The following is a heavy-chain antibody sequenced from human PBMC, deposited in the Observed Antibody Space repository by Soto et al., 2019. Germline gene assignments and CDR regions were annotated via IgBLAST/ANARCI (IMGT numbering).Heavy chain of an antibody. D-gene: IGHD3-10*01. CDR1: GVSVNITNNY. V-gene: IGHV4-61*01. Sequence: SETLSLTCSVSGVSVNITNNYWSWIRQPPGKGLEWIGYISYSENTNYNSSLKSRVSISVDKSKNQFSMKLSSVTAADTAIYYCARNQRFLRVFDPWSQGTLVTVSS. J-gene: IGHJ5*02. CDR2: ISYSENT. CDR3: ARNQRFLRVFDP.